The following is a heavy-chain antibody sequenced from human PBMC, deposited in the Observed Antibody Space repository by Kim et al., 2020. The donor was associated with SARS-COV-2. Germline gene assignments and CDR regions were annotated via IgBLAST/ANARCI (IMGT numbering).Heavy chain of an antibody. CDR2: IYYTGRT. V-gene: IGHV4-59*11. Sequence: SETLSLTCTVSGGSISIHYWSWVRQPPGKGLEWIGYIYYTGRTNYNPSLKSRVTISVDTSKNQFSLKLSSVTAADTAVYYRARGFDIWGQGKMVPVPS. CDR3: ARGFDI. J-gene: IGHJ3*02. CDR1: GGSISIHY.